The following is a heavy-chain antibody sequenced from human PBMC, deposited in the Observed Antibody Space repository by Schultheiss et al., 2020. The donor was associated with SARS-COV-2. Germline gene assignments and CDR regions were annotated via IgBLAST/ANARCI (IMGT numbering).Heavy chain of an antibody. J-gene: IGHJ4*02. V-gene: IGHV4-59*05. D-gene: IGHD6-6*01. CDR2: IYYSGST. CDR3: AKEIAARPNYFDY. Sequence: SETLSLTCAVYGGSFSGYYWSWIRQPPGKGLEWIGSIYYSGSTYYNPSLKSRVTISVDTSKNQFSLKLSSVTAADTAVYYCAKEIAARPNYFDYWGQGTLVTVSS. CDR1: GGSFSGYY.